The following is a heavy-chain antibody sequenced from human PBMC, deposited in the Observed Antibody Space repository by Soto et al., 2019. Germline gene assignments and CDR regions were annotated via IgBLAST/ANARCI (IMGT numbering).Heavy chain of an antibody. V-gene: IGHV3-15*01. Sequence: EVQLVESGGGLVKPGGSLRLSCPASGFTFSNAWMSWVRQAPGKGLEWVGRIKSKTNGGTTDHAAPVKGRFTISTDDSKNTLYLQMNSLKTEDTAVYYCTTGLVRGGNGMDVWGQGTTVTVSS. CDR3: TTGLVRGGNGMDV. J-gene: IGHJ6*02. CDR2: IKSKTNGGTT. CDR1: GFTFSNAW. D-gene: IGHD3-10*01.